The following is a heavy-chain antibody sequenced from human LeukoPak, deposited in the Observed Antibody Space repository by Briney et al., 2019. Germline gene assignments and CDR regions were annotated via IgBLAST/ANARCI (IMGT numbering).Heavy chain of an antibody. CDR2: ISYTGST. J-gene: IGHJ4*02. V-gene: IGHV4-59*11. Sequence: PAETLSLTCTVSGASFSSHSWSWFRQPPGKGLDWIGYISYTGSTNYNPSLKSRVIISRDTSKSQFSLKLSSVTAADTAVYYCARGSGWCDYWGQGSLVTVSS. CDR3: ARGSGWCDY. CDR1: GASFSSHS. D-gene: IGHD6-19*01.